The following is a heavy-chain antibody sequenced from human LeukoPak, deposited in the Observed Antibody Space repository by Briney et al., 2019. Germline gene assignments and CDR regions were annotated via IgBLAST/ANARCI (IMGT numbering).Heavy chain of an antibody. V-gene: IGHV1-18*01. D-gene: IGHD3-16*01. J-gene: IGHJ4*02. CDR1: GYTFTSYG. CDR3: ARVGPGGLGVDY. CDR2: ISPYNGNT. Sequence: GASVKVSCKASGYTFTSYGISWVRQAPGQGLEWMGWISPYNGNTNYAPKLQGRLTMTTDTSTGTAYMELSRLRSDDTAVYYCARVGPGGLGVDYWGQGTLVTVSS.